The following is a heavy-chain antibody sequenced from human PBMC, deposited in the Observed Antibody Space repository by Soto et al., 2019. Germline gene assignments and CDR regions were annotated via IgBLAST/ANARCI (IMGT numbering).Heavy chain of an antibody. CDR2: ISAYNGNT. J-gene: IGHJ5*02. D-gene: IGHD3-9*01. CDR3: ARGITYYDILTGLNWFDP. V-gene: IGHV1-18*01. Sequence: ASVKVSCKASGYTFTSYGISWVRQAPGQGLEWMGWISAYNGNTNYAQKFQGRVTMTRDTSTSTAYMELRSLRSEDTAVYYCARGITYYDILTGLNWFDPWGQGTLVTVSS. CDR1: GYTFTSYG.